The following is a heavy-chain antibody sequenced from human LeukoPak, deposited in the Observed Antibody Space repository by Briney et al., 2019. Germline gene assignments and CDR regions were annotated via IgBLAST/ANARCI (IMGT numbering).Heavy chain of an antibody. V-gene: IGHV1-8*01. Sequence: ASVKVSCKASGYTFTSYDINWVRQATGQGLEWMGWMNPNSGNTGYAQKFQGRVTMTRNTSISTAYMELSSLRSEDTAVYYCAREGLMVRGVSLRYWGQGTLVTVSS. CDR3: AREGLMVRGVSLRY. J-gene: IGHJ4*02. CDR1: GYTFTSYD. D-gene: IGHD3-10*01. CDR2: MNPNSGNT.